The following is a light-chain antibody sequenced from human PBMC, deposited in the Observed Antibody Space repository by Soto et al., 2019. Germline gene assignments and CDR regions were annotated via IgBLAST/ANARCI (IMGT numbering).Light chain of an antibody. CDR1: SGHSSYA. Sequence: QAVVTQSPSASASLGASVKLTCTLSSGHSSYAIAWHQQQPEKGPRYLMKLNSDGSHSKGDGIPDRFSGSSAGAERYLTISSLQSEDEADYYCHTWGTGSNWVFGGGTKITVL. CDR3: HTWGTGSNWV. CDR2: LNSDGSH. V-gene: IGLV4-69*01. J-gene: IGLJ3*02.